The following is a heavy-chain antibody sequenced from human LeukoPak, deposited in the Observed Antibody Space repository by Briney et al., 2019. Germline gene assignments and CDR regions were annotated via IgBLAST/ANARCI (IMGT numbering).Heavy chain of an antibody. D-gene: IGHD4-17*01. J-gene: IGHJ4*02. Sequence: PGGSLRLSCAASGFTFSSYGMHWVRQAPGKGLEWVAVISYDGSNKYYADSVKGRFTISRDNSKNTLYLQMNSLRAEDTAVYCCAKVTTVSIGYFDYWGQGTLVTVSS. V-gene: IGHV3-30*18. CDR2: ISYDGSNK. CDR1: GFTFSSYG. CDR3: AKVTTVSIGYFDY.